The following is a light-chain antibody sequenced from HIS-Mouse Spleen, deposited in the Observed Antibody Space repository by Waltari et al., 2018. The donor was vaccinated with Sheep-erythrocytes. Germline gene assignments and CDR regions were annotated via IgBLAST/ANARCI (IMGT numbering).Light chain of an antibody. CDR3: SSYAGSNNYV. CDR2: ALS. CDR1: SSDVGGYNY. V-gene: IGLV2-8*01. J-gene: IGLJ1*01. Sequence: QSALTQPPSASGSPGQSVTISCTGTSSDVGGYNYVSWYQQHPGKAPKLMIYALSKRPAGVPDRFSGSKSGNTASLTVSGLQAEDEADYYCSSYAGSNNYVFGTGTKVTVL.